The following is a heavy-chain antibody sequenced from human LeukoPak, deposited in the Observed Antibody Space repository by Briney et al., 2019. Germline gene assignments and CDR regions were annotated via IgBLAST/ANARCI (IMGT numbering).Heavy chain of an antibody. Sequence: GGSLRLSCLTSGFTFSTNAMSWVRQAPGKGLEWISGISGSGASTYYADSVTGRFTISRDTSKNTMYLQMNSLRAEDTAVYYCAREGFPPKISDFWSGLGPYYYYGMDVWGQGTTVTVSS. J-gene: IGHJ6*02. CDR2: ISGSGAST. V-gene: IGHV3-23*01. CDR1: GFTFSTNA. CDR3: AREGFPPKISDFWSGLGPYYYYGMDV. D-gene: IGHD3-3*01.